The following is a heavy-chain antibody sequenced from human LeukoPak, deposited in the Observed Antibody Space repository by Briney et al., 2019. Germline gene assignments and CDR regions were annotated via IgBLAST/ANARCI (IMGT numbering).Heavy chain of an antibody. V-gene: IGHV3-7*01. CDR3: ARDQVGGHYQF. CDR2: IREDGRKA. Sequence: PGGSLRLSCAASGFTFSSYAMSWVRQAPGKGPEWVANIREDGRKAYYVDSVMGRFTISRDNVKNSLYLQMNYLRAEDTAVYYCARDQVGGHYQFWGQGALVAVSS. J-gene: IGHJ4*02. D-gene: IGHD2-21*02. CDR1: GFTFSSYA.